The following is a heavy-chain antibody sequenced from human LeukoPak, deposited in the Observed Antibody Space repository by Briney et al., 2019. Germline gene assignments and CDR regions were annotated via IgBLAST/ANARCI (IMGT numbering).Heavy chain of an antibody. CDR1: GGSFSGYY. J-gene: IGHJ4*02. CDR3: ASGPGRRPPGRVFDY. Sequence: PSETLSLTCAVYGGSFSGYYWSWIRQPPGKGLEWIGEINHSGSTNYNPSLKSRVTISVDTSKNQLSLKLSSVTAADAAVYYCASGPGRRPPGRVFDYWGQGTLVTVSS. CDR2: INHSGST. V-gene: IGHV4-34*01. D-gene: IGHD3-10*01.